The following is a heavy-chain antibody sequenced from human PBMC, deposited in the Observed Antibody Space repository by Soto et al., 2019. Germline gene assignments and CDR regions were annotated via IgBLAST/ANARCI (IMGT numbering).Heavy chain of an antibody. CDR3: ASDMSTT. Sequence: QVQLVQSGAEVKKPGASVKVSCKASGYTFTSHDINWMRQATGQGLEWMGWMNPNSGHTNYAQKFQGRVTMTRDTSISTAYMELTNLRSEDTAIYYCASDMSTTWGQGTLVTVS. CDR2: MNPNSGHT. J-gene: IGHJ5*02. D-gene: IGHD2-2*01. V-gene: IGHV1-8*01. CDR1: GYTFTSHD.